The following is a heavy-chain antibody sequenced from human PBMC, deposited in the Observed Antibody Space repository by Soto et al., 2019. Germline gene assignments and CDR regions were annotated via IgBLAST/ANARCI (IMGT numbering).Heavy chain of an antibody. Sequence: EVHLVESGGGLVQTGGSLRLSCAIFESTVSRDWMNWVRQAPGKGLEWVAHINKDGSEKYYVGSVKGRFTISRDNAKKPLYLQMNSRRPADTAMYYCSGGVGDAFWGQGTLVTVSS. CDR3: SGGVGDAF. CDR1: ESTVSRDW. D-gene: IGHD1-26*01. J-gene: IGHJ4*02. CDR2: INKDGSEK. V-gene: IGHV3-7*04.